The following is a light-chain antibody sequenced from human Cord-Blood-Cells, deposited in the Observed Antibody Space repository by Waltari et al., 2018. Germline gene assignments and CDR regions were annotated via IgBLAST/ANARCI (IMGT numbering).Light chain of an antibody. CDR3: QSADSSGTYRV. Sequence: SYELTQPPSVSVSPGQTARITCSGDALPKQYAYWYQQKPGQATVLGIYKDSERPSEIPERFSGSSSRTTVTLTISGVQAEDEADYCCQSADSSGTYRVFGGGTKLTVL. V-gene: IGLV3-25*03. J-gene: IGLJ3*02. CDR1: ALPKQY. CDR2: KDS.